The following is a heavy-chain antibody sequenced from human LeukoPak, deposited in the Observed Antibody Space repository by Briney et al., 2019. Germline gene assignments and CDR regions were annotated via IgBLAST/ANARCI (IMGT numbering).Heavy chain of an antibody. CDR2: IYNDGST. V-gene: IGHV3-53*01. D-gene: IGHD6-19*01. CDR1: GFTVSSNY. CDR3: ARDPTSGWYYFDY. Sequence: PGGSLRLSCAASGFTVSSNYMNWVRQAPGKGLEWVSVIYNDGSTYYADSVKGRFTISRDNSKNTLYLQMNSLRAEDTAVYYSARDPTSGWYYFDYWGRGTLVTVSS. J-gene: IGHJ4*02.